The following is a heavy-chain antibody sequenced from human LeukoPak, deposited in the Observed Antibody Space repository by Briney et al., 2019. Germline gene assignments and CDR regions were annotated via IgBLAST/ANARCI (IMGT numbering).Heavy chain of an antibody. D-gene: IGHD3-22*01. CDR3: AREDYYDSSGYDY. CDR1: GSTFSSYS. Sequence: GGSLRLSCAASGSTFSSYSMNWVRQAPGKGLEWVSSISSRSSYIYYADSVKGRFTISRDNAKNSLYLQMNSLRAEDTAVYYCAREDYYDSSGYDYWGQGTLVTVSS. V-gene: IGHV3-21*06. CDR2: ISSRSSYI. J-gene: IGHJ4*02.